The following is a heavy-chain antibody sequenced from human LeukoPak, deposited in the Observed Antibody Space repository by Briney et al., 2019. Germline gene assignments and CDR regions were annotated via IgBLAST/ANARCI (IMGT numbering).Heavy chain of an antibody. V-gene: IGHV1-8*01. J-gene: IGHJ4*02. CDR3: ARAKSWNRYYFDY. D-gene: IGHD1-1*01. Sequence: ASVKVSCKASGYTFTSYDNNWVRQATGQGLEWMGWMNPNSGNTGYAQKFQGRVTMTRNTSISTAYMELSSLRSEDTAVYYCARAKSWNRYYFDYWGQGTLVTVSS. CDR1: GYTFTSYD. CDR2: MNPNSGNT.